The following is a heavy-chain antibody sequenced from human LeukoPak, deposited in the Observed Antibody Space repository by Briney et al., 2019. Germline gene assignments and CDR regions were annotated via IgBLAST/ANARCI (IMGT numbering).Heavy chain of an antibody. CDR2: ISAYTGNT. Sequence: ASVKVSCKASGYTFTNYGISWVRQAPGQGLEWMGRISAYTGNTNYAQNFQGRVTMTTDTSTGTAFMELRSLRSDDTAVYYCARSGVGYFYDNTGYYPLDYWGQGTLVTVSS. V-gene: IGHV1-18*01. CDR3: ARSGVGYFYDNTGYYPLDY. D-gene: IGHD3-22*01. CDR1: GYTFTNYG. J-gene: IGHJ4*02.